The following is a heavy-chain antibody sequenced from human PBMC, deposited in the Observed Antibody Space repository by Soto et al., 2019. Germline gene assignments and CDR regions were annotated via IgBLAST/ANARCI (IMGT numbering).Heavy chain of an antibody. D-gene: IGHD1-26*01. V-gene: IGHV3-30-3*01. J-gene: IGHJ4*02. Sequence: GGSLRLSCAASGFTFSSYAMHWVRQAPGKGLEWVAVISYDGSNKYYADSVKGRFTISRDNSKNTLYLQMNSLRAEDTAVYYCARERIVGATYVARRSVDYWGQGTLVTVSS. CDR3: ARERIVGATYVARRSVDY. CDR1: GFTFSSYA. CDR2: ISYDGSNK.